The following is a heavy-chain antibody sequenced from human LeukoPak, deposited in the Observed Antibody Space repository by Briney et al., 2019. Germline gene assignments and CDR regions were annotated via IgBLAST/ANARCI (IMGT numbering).Heavy chain of an antibody. CDR1: GGSLSSYY. D-gene: IGHD3-10*01. Sequence: SETLSLTCTVSGGSLSSYYWSWIRQPPGRGLEWIGYIYYSGSTNYNPSLKSRVTISVDTSKNQCSLKLSSVTAADTAVYYCARHGVRGVIIHWGQGTLVTVPS. CDR3: ARHGVRGVIIH. J-gene: IGHJ4*02. CDR2: IYYSGST. V-gene: IGHV4-59*08.